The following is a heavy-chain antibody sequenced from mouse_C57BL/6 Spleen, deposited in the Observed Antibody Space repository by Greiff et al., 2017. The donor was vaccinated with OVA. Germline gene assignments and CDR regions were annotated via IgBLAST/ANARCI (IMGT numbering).Heavy chain of an antibody. Sequence: QVQLQQPGAELVKPGASVKMSCKASGYTFTSYWITWVKQRPGQGLEWIGDIYPGSGSTNYNEKFKSKATLTVDTSSSTAYMQLSSLTSEDSAVYYCAREGTTVVATRYFDVGGTGTTVTVSS. CDR2: IYPGSGST. D-gene: IGHD1-1*01. CDR1: GYTFTSYW. V-gene: IGHV1-55*01. CDR3: AREGTTVVATRYFDV. J-gene: IGHJ1*03.